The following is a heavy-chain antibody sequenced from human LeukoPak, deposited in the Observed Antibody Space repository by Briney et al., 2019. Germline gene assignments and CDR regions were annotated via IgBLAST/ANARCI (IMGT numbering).Heavy chain of an antibody. CDR1: GFTFSGSA. Sequence: PGGSLKLSCAASGFTFSGSAMHWVRQASGKGLERVGRIRSKANSYATAYAASVEGRFTISRDDSKNTAYLQMNSLKTEDTAVYYCTRYSSGSGFDYWGQGTLVTVSS. CDR2: IRSKANSYAT. CDR3: TRYSSGSGFDY. J-gene: IGHJ4*02. V-gene: IGHV3-73*01. D-gene: IGHD6-19*01.